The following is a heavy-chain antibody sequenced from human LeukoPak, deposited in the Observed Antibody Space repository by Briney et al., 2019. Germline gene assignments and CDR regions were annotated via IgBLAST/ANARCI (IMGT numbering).Heavy chain of an antibody. J-gene: IGHJ4*02. V-gene: IGHV3-11*01. D-gene: IGHD1-1*01. CDR1: GFTFSDYY. CDR2: ISSSGSTI. Sequence: GGSLRLSCAASGFTFSDYYMSWIRQAPGKGLEWVSYISSSGSTIYYADSVKGRFTISRDNAKNSLYLQMNSLRAEDTAVYYCTTATLVRFPDYWGQGTLVTVSS. CDR3: TTATLVRFPDY.